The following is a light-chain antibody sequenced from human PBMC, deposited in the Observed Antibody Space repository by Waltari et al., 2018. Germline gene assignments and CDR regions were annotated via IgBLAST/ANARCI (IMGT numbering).Light chain of an antibody. J-gene: IGKJ5*01. CDR2: DAS. Sequence: EIVLTQSPATLLSSPGERAPLSCQASQSVSRTLAWYQQKPGQPPRLLIYDASTRATGIPARFSGSGSGTDFTLTISSLEPEDFVVYYCQQRRDWITFGQGTRLEIK. V-gene: IGKV3-11*01. CDR3: QQRRDWIT. CDR1: QSVSRT.